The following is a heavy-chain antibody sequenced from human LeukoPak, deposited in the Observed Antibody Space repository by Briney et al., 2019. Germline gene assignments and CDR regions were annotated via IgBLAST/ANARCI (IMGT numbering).Heavy chain of an antibody. V-gene: IGHV4-59*01. Sequence: SETLSLTCTVSGGSISSYYWSWIRQPPGKELEWIGYIYYSGSTNYNLSLKSRVTISVDTSKNQFSLKLSSVTAADTAVYYCARVTSGGFDYWGQGTLVTVSS. CDR1: GGSISSYY. CDR3: ARVTSGGFDY. D-gene: IGHD3-10*01. CDR2: IYYSGST. J-gene: IGHJ4*02.